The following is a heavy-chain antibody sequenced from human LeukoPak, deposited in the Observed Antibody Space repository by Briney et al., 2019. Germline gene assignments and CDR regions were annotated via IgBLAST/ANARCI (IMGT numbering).Heavy chain of an antibody. D-gene: IGHD3-3*01. CDR3: ARHTKDGFWSGYELDY. CDR2: IYYSGST. CDR1: GGSISSYY. J-gene: IGHJ4*02. Sequence: KSSETLSLTCTVSGGSISSYYWSWIRQPPGKGLEWIGYIYYSGSTNYNPSLKSRVTISVDTSKNQFSLKLSSVTAADTAVYYCARHTKDGFWSGYELDYWGQGTLVTVCS. V-gene: IGHV4-59*08.